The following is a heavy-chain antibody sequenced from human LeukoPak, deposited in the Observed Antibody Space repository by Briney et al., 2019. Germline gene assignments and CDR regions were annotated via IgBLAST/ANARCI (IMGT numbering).Heavy chain of an antibody. J-gene: IGHJ4*02. V-gene: IGHV4-39*07. CDR1: GGSISSSSYY. CDR2: IYYSWST. D-gene: IGHD2-8*01. CDR3: ARGYCTNAVCSLGPTQA. Sequence: PSETLSLTCTVSGGSISSSSYYWGWIRQPPGKGLEWIGSIYYSWSTYYNPSLKSRVTISVDTSKNQFSLKLSSVTAADTAVYYCARGYCTNAVCSLGPTQAWGQGTLVTVSS.